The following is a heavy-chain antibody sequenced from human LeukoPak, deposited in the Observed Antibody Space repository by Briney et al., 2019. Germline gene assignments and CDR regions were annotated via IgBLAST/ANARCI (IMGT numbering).Heavy chain of an antibody. CDR2: INPTGGGA. Sequence: VSVKVSCKASDNTLSRYYMNWVRQTPGQGLGWMGIINPTGGGASYAQKFQGRVAMTIDTSTSTFYLELSSLTSQDTAVYYCARDGHGTSTWGWFDPWGQGTLVTVSS. J-gene: IGHJ5*01. V-gene: IGHV1-46*01. CDR3: ARDGHGTSTWGWFDP. CDR1: DNTLSRYY. D-gene: IGHD7-27*01.